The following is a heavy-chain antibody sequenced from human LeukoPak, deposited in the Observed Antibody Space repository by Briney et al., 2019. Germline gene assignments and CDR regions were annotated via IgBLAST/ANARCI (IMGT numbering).Heavy chain of an antibody. V-gene: IGHV3-23*01. CDR2: ISGSGGST. CDR1: GFTFSSYA. J-gene: IGHJ4*02. D-gene: IGHD5-18*01. Sequence: PGGSLRLSCAASGFTFSSYAMSWVRQAPGKGLEWVSAISGSGGSTYYADSVKGRFTISRDNSKNTLYLQMSSLRAGDTAVYYCAKGGYSYGYLCYFDYWGQGTLVTVSS. CDR3: AKGGYSYGYLCYFDY.